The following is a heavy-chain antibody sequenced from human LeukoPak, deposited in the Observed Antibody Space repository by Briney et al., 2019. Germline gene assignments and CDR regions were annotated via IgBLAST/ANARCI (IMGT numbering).Heavy chain of an antibody. Sequence: GGSLRLSCAASGFTFSSYAMHWVRQAPGKGPEWVAVISYDGSNKYYADSVKGRFTISRDNSKNTLYLQMNSLRAEDTAVYYCARDEGSYYSSFDYWGQGTLVTVSS. CDR1: GFTFSSYA. J-gene: IGHJ4*02. CDR3: ARDEGSYYSSFDY. V-gene: IGHV3-30-3*01. CDR2: ISYDGSNK. D-gene: IGHD1-26*01.